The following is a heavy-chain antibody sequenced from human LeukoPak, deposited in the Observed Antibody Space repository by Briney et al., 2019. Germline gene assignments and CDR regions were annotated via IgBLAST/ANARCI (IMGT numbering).Heavy chain of an antibody. CDR1: GFTFSSYSMN. CDR2: MYYSGST. D-gene: IGHD3-16*01. Sequence: NTGESLRLSCAASGFTFSSYSMNWVRQPPGKGLEWIGSMYYSGSTYYNPSLKSRVTISVDTSKNQFSLKLSSVTAADTAVYYCARLSAVDLITFGGVGLPGYFDYWGQGTLVTVSS. V-gene: IGHV4-39*01. CDR3: ARLSAVDLITFGGVGLPGYFDY. J-gene: IGHJ4*02.